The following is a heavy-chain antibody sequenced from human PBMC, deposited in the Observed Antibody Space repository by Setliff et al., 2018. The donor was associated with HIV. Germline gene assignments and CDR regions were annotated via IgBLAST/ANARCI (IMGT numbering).Heavy chain of an antibody. V-gene: IGHV1-2*06. CDR1: GYIFSSYG. Sequence: ASVKVSCKASGYIFSSYGITWVRQAPGQGLEWIGRISPDNGAAEYAPQFQGRVIMTVDTSISTAYLEIPRLTSDDAAVYYCALPRVFDSFHVWGQGTMVTVSS. J-gene: IGHJ3*01. CDR3: ALPRVFDSFHV. CDR2: ISPDNGAA.